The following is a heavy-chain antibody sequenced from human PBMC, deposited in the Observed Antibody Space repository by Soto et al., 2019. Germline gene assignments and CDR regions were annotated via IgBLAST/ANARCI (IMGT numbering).Heavy chain of an antibody. Sequence: QVQLVESGGGVVQPGRSLRLSCAASGFTFSSYGMHWVRQAPGKGLEWVAVISHDGSNKYFADSVKGRFTISRDNYQNTLYLQMNSLRAEDTAVHYCANHLLAVAGYFHVMDVWGQGTTVTVSS. J-gene: IGHJ6*02. CDR2: ISHDGSNK. V-gene: IGHV3-30*18. CDR3: ANHLLAVAGYFHVMDV. CDR1: GFTFSSYG. D-gene: IGHD6-19*01.